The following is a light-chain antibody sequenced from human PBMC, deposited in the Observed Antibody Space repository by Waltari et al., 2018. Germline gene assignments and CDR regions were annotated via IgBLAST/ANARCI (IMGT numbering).Light chain of an antibody. J-gene: IGKJ4*01. CDR3: HQYGSSPLT. CDR2: DAS. CDR1: QSVSSNY. Sequence: EIALTQSPGTLSLSPGERATLSCRASQSVSSNYLAWYQQKPGQAPRLLIYDASNRATGIPDRFSGSGSGTDFTLTISRLEPEDFAVYYCHQYGSSPLTFGGGTKVEIK. V-gene: IGKV3-20*01.